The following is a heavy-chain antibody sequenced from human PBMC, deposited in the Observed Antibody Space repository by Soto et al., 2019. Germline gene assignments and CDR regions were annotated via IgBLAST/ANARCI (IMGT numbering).Heavy chain of an antibody. CDR1: GGSIRSGDYY. D-gene: IGHD3-16*01. J-gene: IGHJ5*02. Sequence: QVQLQESGPGLVKPSQTLSLTCTVSGGSIRSGDYYWSWIRQPPGKGLEWIGYIYNSGSTFYHPSLMSRFTLSIDTSKNQFSLQVRSVTAADTAVYYCGRYGRGTDVFDPGGQGTLVTVSS. CDR2: IYNSGST. CDR3: GRYGRGTDVFDP. V-gene: IGHV4-30-4*01.